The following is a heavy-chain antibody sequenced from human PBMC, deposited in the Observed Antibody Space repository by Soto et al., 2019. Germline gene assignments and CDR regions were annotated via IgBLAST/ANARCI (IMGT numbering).Heavy chain of an antibody. V-gene: IGHV3-48*02. CDR2: ISSGSKTI. CDR3: VREDILGVRSFDY. J-gene: IGHJ4*02. D-gene: IGHD3-3*01. CDR1: GFTFSGYS. Sequence: EVQLVESGGGLVQWGGSLRLSCAASGFTFSGYSVNWVRQAPGKGLEWVSYISSGSKTIYYAESVKGRFTVSRDNARNSQYLPMNSLRDEDTTVYYCVREDILGVRSFDYWGQGTLVTVSS.